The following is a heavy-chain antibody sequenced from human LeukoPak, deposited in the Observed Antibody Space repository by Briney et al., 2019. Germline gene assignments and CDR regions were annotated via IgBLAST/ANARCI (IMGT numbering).Heavy chain of an antibody. CDR3: ARGLTYFYDSSGYYYLD. CDR2: IYYSGST. Sequence: SETLSLTCTVSGGSISSYYWSWIRQPPGKGLEWIGYIYYSGSTNYNPPLKSRVNTSLDTSKNQFSLKLSSVTAADTAVYYCARGLTYFYDSSGYYYLDWGQGTLVTVSS. J-gene: IGHJ4*02. CDR1: GGSISSYY. V-gene: IGHV4-59*01. D-gene: IGHD3-22*01.